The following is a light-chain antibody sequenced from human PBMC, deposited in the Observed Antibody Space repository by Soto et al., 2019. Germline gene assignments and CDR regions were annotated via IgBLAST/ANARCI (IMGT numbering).Light chain of an antibody. CDR2: EVI. J-gene: IGLJ2*01. CDR1: SSDVGGYKV. CDR3: SSSGDSNNLV. V-gene: IGLV2-8*01. Sequence: QSALTQPPSASGSPGQSVTISCTGTSSDVGGYKVVSWYHQHPGKAPKLIIYEVIKRPSGVPDRFSGSKSGNTASLPVSGRQDADEGDYYCSSSGDSNNLVFGAGTKLTVL.